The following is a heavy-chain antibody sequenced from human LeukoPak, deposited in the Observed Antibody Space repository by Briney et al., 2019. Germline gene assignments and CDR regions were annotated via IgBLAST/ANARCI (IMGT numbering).Heavy chain of an antibody. J-gene: IGHJ4*02. V-gene: IGHV3-30-3*01. CDR1: GFPFSTYT. CDR3: AKDRGAGAWVLYFDY. D-gene: IGHD3-10*01. Sequence: GGSLRLSCAASGFPFSTYTMYWVRQAPGKGLDCVALISYDGSNKYYADSVKGRFTISRDNSKNTLYLQMNSLTTEDTAVYYCAKDRGAGAWVLYFDYWGQGTLVTVSS. CDR2: ISYDGSNK.